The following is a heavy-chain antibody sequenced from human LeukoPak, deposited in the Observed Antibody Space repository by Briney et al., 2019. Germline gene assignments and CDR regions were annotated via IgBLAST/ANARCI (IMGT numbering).Heavy chain of an antibody. D-gene: IGHD3-22*01. CDR2: ISGSGGST. Sequence: GGSLRLSCTASGFTFSSYAMSWVRQAPGKGLEWVSAISGSGGSTYYADSVKGRFTISRDNSKNTLYLQMNSLRAEDTAVYYCAKMTAYDPDAFDIWGQGTMVTVSS. J-gene: IGHJ3*02. CDR1: GFTFSSYA. CDR3: AKMTAYDPDAFDI. V-gene: IGHV3-23*01.